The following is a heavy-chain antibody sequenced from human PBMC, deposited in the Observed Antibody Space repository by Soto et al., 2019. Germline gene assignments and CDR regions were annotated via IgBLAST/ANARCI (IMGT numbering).Heavy chain of an antibody. D-gene: IGHD2-8*01. CDR1: GYLFTGYY. V-gene: IGHV1-2*02. J-gene: IGHJ4*02. CDR2: INPNSFGT. Sequence: ASVKVSCKASGYLFTGYYLHWVRQAPGQGLEWMGWINPNSFGTNYGQKFQGRVTMTRDTSINTAYMELTRLRSDDTAVYYCASDRNGHPDGRGYFDYWGQGTLVTVSS. CDR3: ASDRNGHPDGRGYFDY.